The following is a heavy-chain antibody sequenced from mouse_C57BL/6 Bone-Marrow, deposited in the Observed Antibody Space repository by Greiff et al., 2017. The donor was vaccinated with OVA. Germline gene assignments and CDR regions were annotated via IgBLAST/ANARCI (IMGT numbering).Heavy chain of an antibody. Sequence: EVQVVESGGGLVKPGGSLKLSCAASGFTFSDYGMHWVRQAPEKGLEWVAYISSGSSTIYYADTVKGRFTISRDNAKHTLFLQMTSLRSEDTAMYYCAREGLGQFAYWGQGTLVTVSA. J-gene: IGHJ3*01. CDR3: AREGLGQFAY. CDR1: GFTFSDYG. D-gene: IGHD4-1*01. V-gene: IGHV5-17*01. CDR2: ISSGSSTI.